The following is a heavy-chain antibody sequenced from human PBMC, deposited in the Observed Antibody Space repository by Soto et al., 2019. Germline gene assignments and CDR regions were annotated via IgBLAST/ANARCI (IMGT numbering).Heavy chain of an antibody. J-gene: IGHJ6*02. CDR3: ARARVVLVPAASGVDV. D-gene: IGHD2-2*01. Sequence: ASVKVSCKASGYTFTSYYMHWVRQAPGQGLEWMGIINPSGGSTSYAQKFQGRVTMTRDTSTSTVYMELSSLRSEDTAVYYCARARVVLVPAASGVDVWGQGTTVTVS. V-gene: IGHV1-46*01. CDR2: INPSGGST. CDR1: GYTFTSYY.